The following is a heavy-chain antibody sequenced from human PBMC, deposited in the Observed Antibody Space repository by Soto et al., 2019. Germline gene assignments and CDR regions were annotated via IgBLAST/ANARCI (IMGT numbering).Heavy chain of an antibody. V-gene: IGHV3-30*03. CDR3: ASLSTYYYDSSGPRREVPYGMDV. J-gene: IGHJ6*02. D-gene: IGHD3-22*01. CDR2: VSSDGNRK. CDR1: GFRFSDYA. Sequence: GGSLRLSCSAYGFRFSDYAMHWVRQAPGKGLEWVATVSSDGNRKYYATSVKGRFTISRDNSMSTLYLQMNSLRAEDTAVYYCASLSTYYYDSSGPRREVPYGMDVWGQGTTVTVSS.